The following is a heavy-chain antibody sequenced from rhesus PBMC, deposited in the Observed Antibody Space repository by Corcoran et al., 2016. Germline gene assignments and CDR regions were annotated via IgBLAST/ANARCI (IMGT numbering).Heavy chain of an antibody. D-gene: IGHD1-44*01. CDR1: GYTFTDYY. CDR2: VDPEDGEA. J-gene: IGHJ2*01. Sequence: EVQLVQSGAEVKKPGASVKISCKDSGYTFTDYYPHWVRQAPGKGHEWMGRVDPEDGEAIHSQKFQDRVTITADTSTDTAYMELSSLRSEDTAVYYCATDQGGRTTGGKSIWYFDLWGPGTPITISS. CDR3: ATDQGGRTTGGKSIWYFDL. V-gene: IGHV1-111*02.